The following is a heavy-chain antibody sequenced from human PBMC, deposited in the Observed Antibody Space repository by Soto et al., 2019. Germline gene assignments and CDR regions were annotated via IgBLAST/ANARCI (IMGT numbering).Heavy chain of an antibody. CDR1: GYTFTNYA. D-gene: IGHD2-2*01. CDR2: INAGNGNT. V-gene: IGHV1-3*01. J-gene: IGHJ6*03. CDR3: ARGHLAVVPVASWFYYMDV. Sequence: QVQLVQSGAEVEKPGASVKVSCKASGYTFTNYAVHWVRQAPGQRLEWMGWINAGNGNTRFSQNLQGRVTITRDTSARKDYMELSSLRSEDTAVYYCARGHLAVVPVASWFYYMDVWGKGTTVTVSS.